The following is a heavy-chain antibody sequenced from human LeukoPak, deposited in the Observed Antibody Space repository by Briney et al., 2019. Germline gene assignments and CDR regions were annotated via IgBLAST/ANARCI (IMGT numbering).Heavy chain of an antibody. V-gene: IGHV3-23*01. CDR2: ISGSGGST. CDR1: GFTFSSYA. Sequence: PGGSLRLSCAASGFTFSSYAMSWVRQAPGKGLEWVSAISGSGGSTYYADSVKGRFTISRDNSKNTLYLQMNSLRAKDTAVYYCAKDRYYDFWSGRSLSHPTDYWGQGTLVTVSS. D-gene: IGHD3-3*01. CDR3: AKDRYYDFWSGRSLSHPTDY. J-gene: IGHJ4*02.